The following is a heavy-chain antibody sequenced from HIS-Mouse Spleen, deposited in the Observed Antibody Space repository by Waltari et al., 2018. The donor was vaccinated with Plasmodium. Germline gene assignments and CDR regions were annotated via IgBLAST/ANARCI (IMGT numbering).Heavy chain of an antibody. Sequence: QVQLVESGGGVVQPGRSLRLSCAASGFTFSSYGMHWVRQAPGKGLEWVAVISYDGSNKYYADSVKGRFTISRDNSKNTLYLQMNSLRAEDTAVYYCAKEVLGYYDFWSRPDYWGRGTLVTVSS. CDR1: GFTFSSYG. CDR3: AKEVLGYYDFWSRPDY. J-gene: IGHJ2*01. D-gene: IGHD3-3*01. V-gene: IGHV3-30*18. CDR2: ISYDGSNK.